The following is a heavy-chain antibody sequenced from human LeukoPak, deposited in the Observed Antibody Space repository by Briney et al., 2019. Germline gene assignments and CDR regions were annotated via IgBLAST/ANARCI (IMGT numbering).Heavy chain of an antibody. CDR2: IKQDGTEK. CDR3: AKEIGGSGSYACDY. D-gene: IGHD1-26*01. J-gene: IGHJ4*02. V-gene: IGHV3-7*01. Sequence: GESLRLSCAASGFTFTTYWMSWVRQAPGKGLEWVANIKQDGTEKYYVDSVKGRFTISRDNAKNSLYLQMNSLRVEDTAVYYCAKEIGGSGSYACDYWGQGTLVTVSS. CDR1: GFTFTTYW.